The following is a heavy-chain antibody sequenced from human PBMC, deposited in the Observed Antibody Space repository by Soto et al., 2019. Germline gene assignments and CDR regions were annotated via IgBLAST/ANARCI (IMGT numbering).Heavy chain of an antibody. J-gene: IGHJ4*02. CDR2: IYHSGST. V-gene: IGHV4-4*02. Sequence: QVQLQESGPGLVKPSGTLSLTCAVSGGSISSSNWWSWVRQPPGKGLEWIGEIYHSGSTNYNPSLKSECTISVDKAKIRVSLKLSSVTAADAAVYYCARAAMGGSGWPGGYWGQGTLVTGCS. CDR1: GGSISSSNW. CDR3: ARAAMGGSGWPGGY. D-gene: IGHD6-25*01.